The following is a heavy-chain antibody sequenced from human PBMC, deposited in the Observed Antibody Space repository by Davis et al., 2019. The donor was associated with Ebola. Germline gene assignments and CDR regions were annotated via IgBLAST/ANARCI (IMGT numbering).Heavy chain of an antibody. V-gene: IGHV3-23*01. CDR3: VQGTTSCHV. CDR2: ISMRGDST. CDR1: EFTFSSYG. D-gene: IGHD2-2*01. Sequence: GESLKISCVASEFTFSSYGMTWVRQTAGKGLECVAAISMRGDSTDYADSVKGRFTISRDNSNNMLYLQMNNLRVEDTALYYCVQGTTSCHVWGQGTLVTVSS. J-gene: IGHJ4*02.